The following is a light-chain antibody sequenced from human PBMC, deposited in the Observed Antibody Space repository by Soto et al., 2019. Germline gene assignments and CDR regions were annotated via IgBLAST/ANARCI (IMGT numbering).Light chain of an antibody. J-gene: IGLJ1*01. Sequence: QSVLTQPASVSGSPGQSIAISCTGTSSDVGAYNCVSWYQQHPGKAPKLMIYDVSNRPSGVSNRFSGSKSGNTASLTISGLQAEDEADYYCSSYTSGGNYVFGTGTKLTVL. CDR3: SSYTSGGNYV. CDR2: DVS. V-gene: IGLV2-14*01. CDR1: SSDVGAYNC.